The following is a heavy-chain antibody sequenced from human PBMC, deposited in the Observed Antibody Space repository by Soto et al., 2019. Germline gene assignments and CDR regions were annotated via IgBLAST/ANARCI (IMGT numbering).Heavy chain of an antibody. CDR3: ARDYYDSSGYYPEPYYYYYGMDV. J-gene: IGHJ6*02. CDR2: IIPIFGTA. V-gene: IGHV1-69*13. D-gene: IGHD3-22*01. Sequence: ASVKVSCKASGGTFSSYAISWVRQAPGRGLEWMGGIIPIFGTANYAQKFQGRVTITADESTSTAYMELSSLRSEDTAVYYCARDYYDSSGYYPEPYYYYYGMDVWGQGTTVTVSS. CDR1: GGTFSSYA.